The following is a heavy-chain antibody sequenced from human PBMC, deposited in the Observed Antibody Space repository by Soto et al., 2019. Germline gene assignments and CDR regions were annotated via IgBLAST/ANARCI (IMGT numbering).Heavy chain of an antibody. CDR2: INHSGST. V-gene: IGHV4-34*01. CDR1: GGSFSGYY. J-gene: IGHJ5*02. CDR3: ARGGVLRYFDWQTPFGNWFDP. Sequence: SETLSLTCAVYGGSFSGYYWSWIRQPPGKGLEWIGEINHSGSTNYNPSLKSRVTISVDTSKNQFSLKLSSVTAADTAVYYCARGGVLRYFDWQTPFGNWFDPWGQGTLVTVSS. D-gene: IGHD3-9*01.